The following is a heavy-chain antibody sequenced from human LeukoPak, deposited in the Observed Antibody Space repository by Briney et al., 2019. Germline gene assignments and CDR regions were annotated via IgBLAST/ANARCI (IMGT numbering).Heavy chain of an antibody. CDR1: GFTFSDFA. D-gene: IGHD3-22*01. J-gene: IGHJ4*02. CDR3: ARGEGYYDSSGYYYYFDY. Sequence: GGSLRLSCSGSGFTFSDFAMSWLRQAPGKGLEWVAGVTGRGTVRYYADSVRGRFTISRDNSKNTLYLQMNSLRAEDTAVYYCARGEGYYDSSGYYYYFDYWGQGTLVTVS. V-gene: IGHV3-23*01. CDR2: VTGRGTVR.